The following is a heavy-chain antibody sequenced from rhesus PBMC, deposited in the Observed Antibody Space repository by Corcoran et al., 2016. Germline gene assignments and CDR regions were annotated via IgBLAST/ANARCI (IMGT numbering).Heavy chain of an antibody. CDR2: IGGNSRTT. Sequence: QVQLQESGPGLVKPSETLSLTCAVSGYSISRGSGWSCSRQPPGKGLEWSGYIGGNSRTTNYKSSLQNRVTISKDTSKNQFSLKLSSVTAADTAVYYCARGGGSWNYGLDSWGQGVVVTVSS. D-gene: IGHD6-25*01. CDR3: ARGGGSWNYGLDS. V-gene: IGHV4-127*01. CDR1: GYSISRGSG. J-gene: IGHJ6*01.